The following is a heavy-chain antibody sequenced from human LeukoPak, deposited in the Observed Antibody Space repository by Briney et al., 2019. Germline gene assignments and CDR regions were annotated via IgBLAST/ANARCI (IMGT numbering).Heavy chain of an antibody. J-gene: IGHJ4*02. CDR1: GGSISSDDYY. CDR2: IYYSGST. Sequence: SETLSLTCTVSGGSISSDDYYWSWIRQRPGKGLEWVGYIYYSGSTYYNPSLKSRVTISVDTSKTQFSLRLSSVTAADTAVYYCARLSTQWLVPYFDYWGQGTLVTVSS. D-gene: IGHD6-19*01. CDR3: ARLSTQWLVPYFDY. V-gene: IGHV4-31*03.